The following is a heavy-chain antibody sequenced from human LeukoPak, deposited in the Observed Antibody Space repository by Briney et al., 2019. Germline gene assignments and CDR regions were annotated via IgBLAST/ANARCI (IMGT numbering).Heavy chain of an antibody. V-gene: IGHV3-21*01. D-gene: IGHD2-2*01. CDR1: GFTFSSYS. Sequence: PGGSLRLSCAASGFTFSSYSMNWVRQAPGKGLEWVSSISSSSSYIYYADSVKDRFTISRDNAKNSLYLQMNSLRAEDTAVYYCARCSVPADDYWGQGTLVTVSS. CDR3: ARCSVPADDY. CDR2: ISSSSSYI. J-gene: IGHJ4*02.